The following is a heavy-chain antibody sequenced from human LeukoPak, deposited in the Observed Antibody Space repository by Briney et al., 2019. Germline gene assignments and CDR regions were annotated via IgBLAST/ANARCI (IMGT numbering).Heavy chain of an antibody. V-gene: IGHV4-59*01. CDR2: IYYSGST. CDR3: ARGGMTTVTLDY. Sequence: AETLSLTCTVSGGSISSYYWSWIRQPPGKGLEWIGYIYYSGSTNSNPSLKSRVSISVDTSKNQFALKLNSVPAADTAVYYCARGGMTTVTLDYWGQGTLVTVSS. D-gene: IGHD4-17*01. CDR1: GGSISSYY. J-gene: IGHJ4*02.